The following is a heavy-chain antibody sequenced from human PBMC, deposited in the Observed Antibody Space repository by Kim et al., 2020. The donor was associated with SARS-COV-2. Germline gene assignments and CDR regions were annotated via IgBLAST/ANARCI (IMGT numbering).Heavy chain of an antibody. D-gene: IGHD1-26*01. V-gene: IGHV3-23*01. CDR2: ISGSGGST. Sequence: GGSLRLSCAASGFTFSSYAMSWVRQAPGKGLECVSAISGSGGSTYYADSVKGRFTISRDNSKNTLYLQMNSLRAEDTAVYYCAKGGSYSDAFDIWGQGTMVTISS. CDR1: GFTFSSYA. CDR3: AKGGSYSDAFDI. J-gene: IGHJ3*02.